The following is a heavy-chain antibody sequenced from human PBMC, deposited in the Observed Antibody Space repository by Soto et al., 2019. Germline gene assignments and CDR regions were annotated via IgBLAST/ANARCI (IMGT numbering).Heavy chain of an antibody. V-gene: IGHV3-23*01. CDR2: ISGSGGST. CDR1: GFTFSSYA. D-gene: IGHD2-21*02. Sequence: EVQLLESGGGLVQPGGSLRLSCAASGFTFSSYAMSWVRQAPGKGLEWVSAISGSGGSTYYADSVKGRFTISRDNSKNTLYLQMNSLRAEDTAVYYCAKDVQMVWHIVVVTALDYWGQGTLVTVSS. J-gene: IGHJ4*02. CDR3: AKDVQMVWHIVVVTALDY.